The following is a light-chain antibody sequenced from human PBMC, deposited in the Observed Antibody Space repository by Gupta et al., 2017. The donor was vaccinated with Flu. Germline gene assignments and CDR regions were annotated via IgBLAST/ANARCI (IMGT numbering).Light chain of an antibody. V-gene: IGKV1-39*01. Sequence: DIQMTQSPSSPSASVGDRVTITCRASQNISNYLYWYQQKPGKAPNLLIYVASSLQSGVPSRFSGSGSGTDFTLTISRLQPEDFATYYCQQRDSTPITFGQGTQVEIK. J-gene: IGKJ5*01. CDR1: QNISNY. CDR3: QQRDSTPIT. CDR2: VAS.